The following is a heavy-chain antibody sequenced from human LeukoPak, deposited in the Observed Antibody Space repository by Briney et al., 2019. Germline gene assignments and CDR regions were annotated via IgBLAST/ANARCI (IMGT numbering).Heavy chain of an antibody. CDR1: GFTFSSYW. CDR2: IKQDGSEK. CDR3: ARILDTAMVPYYFDY. Sequence: GGSLRLSCAASGFTFSSYWMSWVRQAPGKGLEWVANIKQDGSEKYYVDSVKGRITISRDNAKNSLYLQMNSLRAEDTAVYYCARILDTAMVPYYFDYWGQGTLVTVSS. D-gene: IGHD5-18*01. V-gene: IGHV3-7*01. J-gene: IGHJ4*02.